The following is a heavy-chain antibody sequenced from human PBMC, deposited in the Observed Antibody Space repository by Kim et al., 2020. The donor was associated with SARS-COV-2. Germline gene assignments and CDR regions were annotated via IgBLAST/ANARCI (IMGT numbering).Heavy chain of an antibody. V-gene: IGHV3-33*01. CDR3: ARGGSYFSDFDY. CDR1: GFTFSSYG. J-gene: IGHJ4*02. D-gene: IGHD1-26*01. Sequence: GGSLRLSCAASGFTFSSYGMHWVRQTPGKGLEWVALVWSDGSKKYYADSVTGRFTISRDNSKNTLYLQMNSLRVEDTAVYYCARGGSYFSDFDYWGQGNL. CDR2: VWSDGSKK.